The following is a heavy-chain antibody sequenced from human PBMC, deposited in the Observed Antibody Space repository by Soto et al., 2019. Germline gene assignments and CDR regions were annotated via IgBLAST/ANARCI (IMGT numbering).Heavy chain of an antibody. V-gene: IGHV3-21*06. CDR1: GFTFSRYA. J-gene: IGHJ4*02. CDR3: ARDPCDCGDDCSSNY. Sequence: GGSLRLSCAASGFTFSRYAMRWVRQAPGKGLEWVSAISSSSSFKFYADSVKDRFTISRDNAKSVLYLQMNSLRAEDTAVYYCARDPCDCGDDCSSNYWGQGTRVTVSS. CDR2: ISSSSSFK. D-gene: IGHD2-21*02.